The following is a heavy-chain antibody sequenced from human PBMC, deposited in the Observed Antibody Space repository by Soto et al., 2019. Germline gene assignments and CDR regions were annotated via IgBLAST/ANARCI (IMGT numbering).Heavy chain of an antibody. CDR1: GGSISSGDYY. CDR3: ARGSYYYDSSGYYHH. V-gene: IGHV4-30-4*01. CDR2: IYYSGST. D-gene: IGHD3-22*01. Sequence: QVQLQESGPGLVKPSQTLSLTCTVSGGSISSGDYYWSWIRQPPGKGLEWTGYIYYSGSTYYNPSLKSRVTISVDTYKNQFSQKPSSVTAADTAVYYCARGSYYYDSSGYYHHWGQGTLVTVSS. J-gene: IGHJ5*02.